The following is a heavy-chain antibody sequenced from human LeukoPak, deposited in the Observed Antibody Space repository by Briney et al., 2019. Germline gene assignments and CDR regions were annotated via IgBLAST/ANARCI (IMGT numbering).Heavy chain of an antibody. CDR2: INPNTGGT. J-gene: IGHJ4*02. Sequence: GASVTVSCKASGYTFTGYYVHWVRQAPGRRLEWMGWINPNTGGTNYAQKFQGRVTMTGDTSISTAYMELSRLSSDDTAVYYCAGRPDTAIVPIFDYWGQGTLVTVSS. D-gene: IGHD5-18*01. V-gene: IGHV1-2*02. CDR3: AGRPDTAIVPIFDY. CDR1: GYTFTGYY.